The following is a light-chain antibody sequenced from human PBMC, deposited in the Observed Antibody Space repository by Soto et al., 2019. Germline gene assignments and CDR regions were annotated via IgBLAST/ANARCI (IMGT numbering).Light chain of an antibody. V-gene: IGKV1D-16*01. Sequence: DIQMTQSPSSLSASVGDRVTITCRASQGISNWLAWYQQKQEKAPKTLIYGASSLQSGDPSRFSVSESETDLTLTISKLQPEDFATYYCQQYNSYPPTCDGGIKVEFK. CDR1: QGISNW. CDR2: GAS. J-gene: IGKJ4*01. CDR3: QQYNSYPPT.